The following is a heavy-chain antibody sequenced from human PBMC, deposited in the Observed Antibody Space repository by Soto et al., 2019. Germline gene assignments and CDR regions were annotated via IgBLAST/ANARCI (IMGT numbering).Heavy chain of an antibody. CDR3: ASPTGYNWFDP. CDR1: GGSISSSSYY. V-gene: IGHV4-39*01. Sequence: PXXTLSLPFTVSGGSISSSSYYWGSIRQPPGKGLEWIGSIYYSGSTYYNPSLKSRVTISVDTSKNQFSLKLRSVTAADTAVYYCASPTGYNWFDPWGQGTLVTV. D-gene: IGHD4-17*01. J-gene: IGHJ5*02. CDR2: IYYSGST.